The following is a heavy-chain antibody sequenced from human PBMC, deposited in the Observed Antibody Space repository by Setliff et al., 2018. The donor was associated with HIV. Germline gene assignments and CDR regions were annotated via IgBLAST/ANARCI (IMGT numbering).Heavy chain of an antibody. V-gene: IGHV4-34*01. D-gene: IGHD1-1*01. Sequence: KPSETLSLTCAVYGGSFSANYWTWIRQPPGKGPEWIGEINHSGTTNYRPSLRSRATISVDTSKNQFSLKLTSVTAADTAVYYCARTPSSTYFYDNDRYNWFFDHWGQGTPVTVSS. CDR2: INHSGTT. CDR1: GGSFSANY. CDR3: ARTPSSTYFYDNDRYNWFFDH. J-gene: IGHJ4*02.